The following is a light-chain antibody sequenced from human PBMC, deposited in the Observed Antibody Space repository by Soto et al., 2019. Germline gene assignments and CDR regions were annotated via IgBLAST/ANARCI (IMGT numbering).Light chain of an antibody. Sequence: DIQMTQSPSTLSASVGDRVTITCRASQSINSWLAWYQQRPGKAPNLLIYGASTLERGVPSRFSGSGSRTEFTLTISSLQPDDFAAYYCQQYSGYSTFGQGTRVEIK. V-gene: IGKV1-5*01. CDR1: QSINSW. J-gene: IGKJ1*01. CDR3: QQYSGYST. CDR2: GAS.